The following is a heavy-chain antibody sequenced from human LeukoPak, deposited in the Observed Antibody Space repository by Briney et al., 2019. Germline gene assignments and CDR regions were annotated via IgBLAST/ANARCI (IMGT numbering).Heavy chain of an antibody. CDR3: ARGGGDQRHYYMDV. CDR1: GGSISSYY. J-gene: IGHJ6*03. V-gene: IGHV4-59*01. CDR2: IYYSGST. Sequence: PWETLSLTCTVSGGSISSYYWSWIRQPPGKGLEWIGYIYYSGSTNYNPSLKSRVTISVDTSKNQFSLKLSSVTAADTAVYYCARGGGDQRHYYMDVWGKGTTVTVSS. D-gene: IGHD3-10*01.